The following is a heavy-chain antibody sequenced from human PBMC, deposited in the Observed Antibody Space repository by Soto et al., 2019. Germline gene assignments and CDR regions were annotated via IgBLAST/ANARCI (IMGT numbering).Heavy chain of an antibody. CDR1: GGSISSYY. CDR2: IYYSGST. J-gene: IGHJ5*02. D-gene: IGHD6-13*01. Sequence: SETLSLTCTVSGGSISSYYWSWIRQPPGKGLEWIGYIYYSGSTNYNPSLKSRVTISVDTSKNQFSLKLSSVTAADTAVYYCARSGGLSSSWLNWFDPWGQGTLVTVSS. V-gene: IGHV4-59*01. CDR3: ARSGGLSSSWLNWFDP.